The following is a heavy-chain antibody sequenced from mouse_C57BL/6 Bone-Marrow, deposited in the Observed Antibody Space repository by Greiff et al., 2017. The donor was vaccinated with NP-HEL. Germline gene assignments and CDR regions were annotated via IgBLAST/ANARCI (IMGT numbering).Heavy chain of an antibody. J-gene: IGHJ4*01. CDR3: ARWNSYAMDY. CDR2: IHPNSGST. Sequence: QVQLQQSGAELVKPGASVKLSCKASGYTFTSYWMHWVKQRPGQGLEWIGMIHPNSGSTNYNEKFKSKATLTVDKSSSTAYMQLSSLTSEDSAVYYCARWNSYAMDYWGQGTSVTVSS. V-gene: IGHV1-64*01. CDR1: GYTFTSYW.